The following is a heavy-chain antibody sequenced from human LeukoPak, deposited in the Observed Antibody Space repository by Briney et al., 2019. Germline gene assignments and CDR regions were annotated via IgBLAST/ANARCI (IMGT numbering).Heavy chain of an antibody. Sequence: PSETLSLTCTVSGGPISSSSYYWGWIRQPPGKGLEWIGSIYYSGSTYYNPSLKSRVTISVDTSKNQFSLKLSSVTAADTAVYYCARRPAVPAMVTSWGQGTLVTVSS. CDR1: GGPISSSSYY. J-gene: IGHJ5*02. D-gene: IGHD5-18*01. V-gene: IGHV4-39*01. CDR2: IYYSGST. CDR3: ARRPAVPAMVTS.